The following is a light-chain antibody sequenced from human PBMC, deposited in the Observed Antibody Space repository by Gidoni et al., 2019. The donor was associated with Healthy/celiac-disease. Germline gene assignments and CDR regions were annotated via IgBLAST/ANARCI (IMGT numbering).Light chain of an antibody. CDR3: QQSYNSPRT. V-gene: IGKV1-39*01. CDR1: QSISRY. Sequence: DIQMTQSPSSLSASAGDRVTITCRASQSISRYINWYQQKPGKAPKRLIYGASSLQSGVPSRFSGSGSGTDFTLTISSLQPEDFATYYCQQSYNSPRTFGQGTKVEIK. J-gene: IGKJ1*01. CDR2: GAS.